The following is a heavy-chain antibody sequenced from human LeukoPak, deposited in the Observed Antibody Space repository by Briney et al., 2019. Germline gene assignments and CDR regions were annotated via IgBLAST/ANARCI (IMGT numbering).Heavy chain of an antibody. V-gene: IGHV3-21*01. CDR3: ARGESIAAPPATDDY. CDR2: ISSSSSYI. Sequence: PGGSLRLSCAASGFTFSSYSMNWVRKAPGKALEWVSSISSSSSYIYYADSVKGRFTISRDNAKSSLYLQMNSLRAEDTAVYYCARGESIAAPPATDDYWGQGTLVTVSS. D-gene: IGHD6-6*01. J-gene: IGHJ4*02. CDR1: GFTFSSYS.